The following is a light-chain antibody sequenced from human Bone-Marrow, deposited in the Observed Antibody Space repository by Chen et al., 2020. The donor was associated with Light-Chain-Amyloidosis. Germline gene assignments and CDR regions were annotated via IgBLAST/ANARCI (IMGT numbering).Light chain of an antibody. CDR1: DLPTKY. CDR3: QSADSSGTYEVI. Sequence: SYALTQPPSVSVSPGPTARITCSGDDLPTKYAYWYQQKPGQAPVLVIHRDTERPSGISERFSGSSAGTTATLTIRGGQAEDEADYHCQSADSSGTYEVIFGGGTKLTVL. V-gene: IGLV3-25*03. CDR2: RDT. J-gene: IGLJ2*01.